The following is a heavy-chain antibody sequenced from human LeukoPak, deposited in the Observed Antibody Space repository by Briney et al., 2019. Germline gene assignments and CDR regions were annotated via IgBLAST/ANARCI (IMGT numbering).Heavy chain of an antibody. V-gene: IGHV4-61*05. D-gene: IGHD5-24*01. J-gene: IGHJ6*02. CDR2: IYYSGST. CDR3: ARHSGGDGYNLRLYYYYGMDV. Sequence: SETLSLTCTVSGGSISSSSYYWSWIRQPPGKGLEWIGYIYYSGSTNYNPSLKSRVTISVDTSKNQFSLKLSSVTAADTAVYYCARHSGGDGYNLRLYYYYGMDVWGQGTTVTVSS. CDR1: GGSISSSSYY.